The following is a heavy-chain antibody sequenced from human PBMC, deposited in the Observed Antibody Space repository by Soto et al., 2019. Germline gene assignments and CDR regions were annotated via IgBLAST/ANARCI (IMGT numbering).Heavy chain of an antibody. D-gene: IGHD3-22*01. CDR1: DGSLSPNY. J-gene: IGHJ4*02. CDR3: ARLGAYYQALDS. CDR2: IYYAGTT. V-gene: IGHV4-59*08. Sequence: QVQLQESGPGLVKPSETLSLRCTVSDGSLSPNYWTWIRQAPGKGLEWIGYIYYAGTTTYNPSLMSRVSISIDTSKNEVSLKLASVTAADTAVYYCARLGAYYQALDSWGQGTLVTVSS.